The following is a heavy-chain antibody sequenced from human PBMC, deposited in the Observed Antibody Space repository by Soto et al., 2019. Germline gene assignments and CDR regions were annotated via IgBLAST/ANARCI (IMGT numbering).Heavy chain of an antibody. CDR3: ESDIVGASDSYGLDV. Sequence: GAQRLSCSASGFTFSNYGRHWVRQAPGKGLEWVAIIWHDGNNKYYADSVRGRFIISRDNSKNRLYLQMNSLRAEDTAVYYCESDIVGASDSYGLDVWGQGTQVTVYS. D-gene: IGHD1-26*01. V-gene: IGHV3-33*01. CDR2: IWHDGNNK. J-gene: IGHJ6*02. CDR1: GFTFSNYG.